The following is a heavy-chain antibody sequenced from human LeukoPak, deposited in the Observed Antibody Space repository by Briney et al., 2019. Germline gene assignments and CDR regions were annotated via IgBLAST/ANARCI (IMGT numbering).Heavy chain of an antibody. J-gene: IGHJ6*03. D-gene: IGHD4-11*01. CDR3: ARVVTTVTTSGYYYYYYMDV. CDR2: ISAYNGNT. Sequence: ASVKVSCKASGYTFTSYGISWVRQAPGQGLEWMGWISAYNGNTNYAQKLQGRVTMTTDTSTSIAYMELRSLRSDDTAVYYCARVVTTVTTSGYYYYYYMDVWGKGTTVTVSS. CDR1: GYTFTSYG. V-gene: IGHV1-18*01.